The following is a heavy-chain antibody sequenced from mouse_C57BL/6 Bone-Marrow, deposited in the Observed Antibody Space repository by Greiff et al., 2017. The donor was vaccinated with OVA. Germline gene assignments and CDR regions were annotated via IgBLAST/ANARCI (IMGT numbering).Heavy chain of an antibody. D-gene: IGHD3-2*02. CDR1: GFTFSDYG. Sequence: EVKLVESGGGLVKPGGSLKLSCAASGFTFSDYGMHWVRQAPEKGLEWVAYISSGSSTIYYADTVKGRFTISRDNAKNTLFLQMTSLRSEDTAMYYSARTAQATYYYAMDYWGQGTSVTVSS. V-gene: IGHV5-17*01. CDR2: ISSGSSTI. J-gene: IGHJ4*01. CDR3: ARTAQATYYYAMDY.